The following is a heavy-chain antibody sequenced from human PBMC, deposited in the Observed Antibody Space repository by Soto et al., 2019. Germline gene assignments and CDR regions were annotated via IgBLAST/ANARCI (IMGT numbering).Heavy chain of an antibody. CDR1: GFTFSSYV. Sequence: GGSLRLSCAASGFTFSSYVMHWVRQAPGKGLEWVAVIWYDGNNKYYADSVKGRFTISRDNSKNTLYVQMTSLRAEDTAIYYCARGLHSLFDYWGQGTLVTVSS. CDR3: ARGLHSLFDY. J-gene: IGHJ4*02. CDR2: IWYDGNNK. D-gene: IGHD2-21*01. V-gene: IGHV3-33*01.